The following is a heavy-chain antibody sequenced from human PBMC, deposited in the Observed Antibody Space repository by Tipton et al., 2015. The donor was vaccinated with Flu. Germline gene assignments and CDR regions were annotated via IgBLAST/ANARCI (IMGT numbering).Heavy chain of an antibody. Sequence: TLSLTCAVYGGTLSRYYWTWIRQPPGKGLEWIGEVTQSGSTNYSPSLRSRVTISLDTSKNQVSLTLNSVTAADAAMYFCARGDYGDYDHEADAFDIWGQGTLVTVSA. D-gene: IGHD4-17*01. V-gene: IGHV4-34*01. CDR2: VTQSGST. CDR3: ARGDYGDYDHEADAFDI. CDR1: GGTLSRYY. J-gene: IGHJ3*02.